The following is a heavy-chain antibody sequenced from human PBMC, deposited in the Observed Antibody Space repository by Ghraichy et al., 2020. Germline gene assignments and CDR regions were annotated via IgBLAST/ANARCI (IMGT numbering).Heavy chain of an antibody. J-gene: IGHJ4*02. CDR3: ARSGWGFCSGFVY. D-gene: IGHD3-10*02. CDR2: ISSTSSYI. CDR1: GFTFRTYS. Sequence: GGSLRLSCAASGFTFRTYSMNWVRQAPGKGLEWVSSISSTSSYIYYADSMKGRFTISRDNAKNSLYLQMDSLRAEDTAVYYCARSGWGFCSGFVYWGQGTLISVSS. V-gene: IGHV3-21*06.